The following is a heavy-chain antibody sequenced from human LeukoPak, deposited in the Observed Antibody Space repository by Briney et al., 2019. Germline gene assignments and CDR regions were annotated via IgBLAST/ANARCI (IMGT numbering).Heavy chain of an antibody. D-gene: IGHD3-22*01. V-gene: IGHV4-38-2*02. CDR3: TNGSGYYGAFDI. Sequence: SETLSLTCTVSGYSISSGYYWGWIRQPPGKGLEWIGSIYHSGSTYYNPSLKSRVTISVDTSKNQFSLKLSSVTAADTAVYYCTNGSGYYGAFDIWGQGTMVTVSS. J-gene: IGHJ3*02. CDR2: IYHSGST. CDR1: GYSISSGYY.